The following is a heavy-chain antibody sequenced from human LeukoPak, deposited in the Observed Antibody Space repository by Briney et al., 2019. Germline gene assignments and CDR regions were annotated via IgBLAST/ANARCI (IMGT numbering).Heavy chain of an antibody. J-gene: IGHJ5*01. CDR2: IYYSGIT. D-gene: IGHD3-10*01. CDR3: ARDQVYGSGTYYSRWFDS. CDR1: GGSISSYY. Sequence: SETLSLTCTVSGGSISSYYWSWIRQPPGNGLEWIGFIYYSGITNYNPSLKSRVTISVDTSKNQFSLKLSSVTAADTAVYYCARDQVYGSGTYYSRWFDSWGQGTLVTVSS. V-gene: IGHV4-59*01.